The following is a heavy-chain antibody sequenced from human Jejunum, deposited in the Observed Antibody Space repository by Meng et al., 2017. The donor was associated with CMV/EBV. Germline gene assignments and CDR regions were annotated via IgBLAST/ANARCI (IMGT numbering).Heavy chain of an antibody. Sequence: WVSQAPGKGVEWVSSISSSSGYIYYADSVKGRFTVSRDNAKKSLYLYMNSLRAEDTAIYYCARDRRDDFWSGYYMETYYDFGMDVWGQGTTVTVSS. D-gene: IGHD3-3*01. CDR2: ISSSSGYI. V-gene: IGHV3-21*01. CDR3: ARDRRDDFWSGYYMETYYDFGMDV. J-gene: IGHJ6*02.